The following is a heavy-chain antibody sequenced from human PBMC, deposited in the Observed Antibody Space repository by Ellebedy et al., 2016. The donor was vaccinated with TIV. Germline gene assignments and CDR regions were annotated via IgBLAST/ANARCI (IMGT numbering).Heavy chain of an antibody. CDR2: LCISAYPK. CDR3: AKHVASRVVDASDF. V-gene: IGHV3-23*05. Sequence: GESLKISCTMSGFNFNTYAMSWFRQAPGKGLEWVSGLCISAYPKYYADSVKGRFTISRDNAKNTTHLYISNLRAEDTAIYYCAKHVASRVVDASDFWGQGTLVTVSS. J-gene: IGHJ3*01. CDR1: GFNFNTYA.